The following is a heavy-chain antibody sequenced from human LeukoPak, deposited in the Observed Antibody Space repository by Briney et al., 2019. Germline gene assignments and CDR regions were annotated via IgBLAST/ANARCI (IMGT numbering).Heavy chain of an antibody. V-gene: IGHV4-61*02. CDR3: ARPGYSGYDIDY. CDR2: IYTSGTT. CDR1: GGSMSSGSYY. D-gene: IGHD5-12*01. J-gene: IGHJ4*02. Sequence: SETLSLTCTVSGGSMSSGSYYWSWIRQPAGKGLEWIGRIYTSGTTNYNPSLKSRVTISVDTSKNQFSLKLNSVTAADTAVYYCARPGYSGYDIDYWGQGTLVTVSS.